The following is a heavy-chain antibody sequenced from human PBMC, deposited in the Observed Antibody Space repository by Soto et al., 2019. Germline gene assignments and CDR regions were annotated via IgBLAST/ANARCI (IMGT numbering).Heavy chain of an antibody. Sequence: PSGTLCLTGTFCGQSMSAYSLSWVRQPPGKGLEWIGNIHYSGSTNYNPSLKSRVTISVDTSKNQFSLKLSYMTSADTAVCYCAIDANSSGYSYFDYWGQGALVTVSA. D-gene: IGHD6-19*01. CDR1: GQSMSAYS. J-gene: IGHJ4*02. CDR2: IHYSGST. V-gene: IGHV4-59*01. CDR3: AIDANSSGYSYFDY.